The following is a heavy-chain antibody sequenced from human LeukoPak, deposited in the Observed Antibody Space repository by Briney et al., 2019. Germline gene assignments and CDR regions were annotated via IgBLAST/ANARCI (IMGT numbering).Heavy chain of an antibody. D-gene: IGHD3-22*01. V-gene: IGHV3-23*01. Sequence: GGSLRLSCAASGLTFNNYAMSWVRQAPGKGLEWVSAIGGSGSRTYYADSVKGRFTISRDNSKNTLYLQMKRLNADDTAVYYCAKGAGGMIVVGLDFDYWGQGTLVTVSS. J-gene: IGHJ4*02. CDR3: AKGAGGMIVVGLDFDY. CDR2: IGGSGSRT. CDR1: GLTFNNYA.